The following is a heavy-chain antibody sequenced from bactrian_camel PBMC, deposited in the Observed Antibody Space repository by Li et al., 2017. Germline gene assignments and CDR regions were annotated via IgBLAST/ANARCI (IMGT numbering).Heavy chain of an antibody. J-gene: IGHJ4*01. CDR1: GYTYSGHC. D-gene: IGHD7*01. V-gene: IGHV3S55*01. Sequence: VQLVESGGGSVQAGGALRLSCAAYGYTYSGHCMGWFRQAPGKEREGVAIIGSSGSTGYADSVKGRFTISKDNAKNTLYLQMNDLKPEDTAMYYCAADTGGLSVSVTWVHAMRYRGQIPRSPSP. CDR2: IGSSGST.